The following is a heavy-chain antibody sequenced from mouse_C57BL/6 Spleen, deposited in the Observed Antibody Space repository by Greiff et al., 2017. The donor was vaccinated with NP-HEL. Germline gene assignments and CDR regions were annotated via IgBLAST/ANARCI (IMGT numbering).Heavy chain of an antibody. Sequence: EVQLQQSGPELVKPGASVKMSCKASGYTFTDYNMHWVKQSHGKSLEWIGYINPNNGGTSYNQKFKAKATLTVNKSSSTAYMELRSLTSEESAVYYCARDDYYGSSVYWYIDVWGTGTTVTVSS. J-gene: IGHJ1*03. V-gene: IGHV1-22*01. CDR3: ARDDYYGSSVYWYIDV. CDR1: GYTFTDYN. D-gene: IGHD1-1*01. CDR2: INPNNGGT.